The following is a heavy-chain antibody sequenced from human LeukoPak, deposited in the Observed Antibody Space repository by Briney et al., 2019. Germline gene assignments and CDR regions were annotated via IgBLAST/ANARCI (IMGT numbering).Heavy chain of an antibody. V-gene: IGHV3-21*01. Sequence: GGSLRLSCAAPGFTFSSYSMNWVRQAPGKGLEWVSSISSSSSYIYYADSVKGRFTISRDNAKNSLYLQMNSLRAEDTAVYYCARAGIAAAVQRSWFDPWGQGTLVTVSS. CDR1: GFTFSSYS. CDR2: ISSSSSYI. CDR3: ARAGIAAAVQRSWFDP. D-gene: IGHD6-13*01. J-gene: IGHJ5*02.